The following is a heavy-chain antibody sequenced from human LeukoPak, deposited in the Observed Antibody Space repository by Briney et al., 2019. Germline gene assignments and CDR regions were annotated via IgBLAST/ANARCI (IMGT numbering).Heavy chain of an antibody. D-gene: IGHD6-13*01. V-gene: IGHV3-74*01. Sequence: GGSLRLSCAASGFTFSNYMMHWVRQAPGKGLVWASRIKSDGITITYADSVKGRFTISRDNAKNTLYLQMNSLRAEDTAVYYCARDYSSSWYNWFDPWGQGTLVTVSS. CDR1: GFTFSNYM. CDR3: ARDYSSSWYNWFDP. J-gene: IGHJ5*02. CDR2: IKSDGITI.